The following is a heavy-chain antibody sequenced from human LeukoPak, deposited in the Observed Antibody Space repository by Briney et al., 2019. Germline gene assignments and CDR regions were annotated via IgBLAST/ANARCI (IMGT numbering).Heavy chain of an antibody. Sequence: APGKVSCRASGYSFTSHYMHWVRQAPGQGLEWMGIINPCAGSTSYPQKFQGRVTMTRDTSTSTVYMELSSLRSEDTAVYYCAAPGASGFVGNFWSGPLDFWGQGTLLTVSS. CDR3: AAPGASGFVGNFWSGPLDF. V-gene: IGHV1-46*01. D-gene: IGHD3-3*01. CDR2: INPCAGST. J-gene: IGHJ4*02. CDR1: GYSFTSHY.